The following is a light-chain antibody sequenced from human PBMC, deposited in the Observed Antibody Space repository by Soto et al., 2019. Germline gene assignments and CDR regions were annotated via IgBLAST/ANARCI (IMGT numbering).Light chain of an antibody. CDR2: KAS. CDR1: QSINNW. J-gene: IGKJ1*01. CDR3: QQCNSYPWT. Sequence: DIQMTQSPSTLSASVGDRVTITCRASQSINNWLAWYQQKPGKAPNLLIYKASNLQSGVPSRFSGSGSGTEFTLTISGLQPDDIATYYCQQCNSYPWTFGQGTKVEI. V-gene: IGKV1-5*03.